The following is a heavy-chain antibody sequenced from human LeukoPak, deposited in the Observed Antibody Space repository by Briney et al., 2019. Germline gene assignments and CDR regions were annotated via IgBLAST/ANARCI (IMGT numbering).Heavy chain of an antibody. D-gene: IGHD2-15*01. CDR3: ARRGTTYCTVDSCHPNWFDP. CDR1: GFTFSDYY. CDR2: INGSSSDT. J-gene: IGHJ5*02. V-gene: IGHV3-11*03. Sequence: PGGSLRLSCAASGFTFSDYYMTWIRQAPGRGLAWISFINGSSSDTKYADSVKGRFTISRDNAKNSLYLLMNSLRAEGTAVYYCARRGTTYCTVDSCHPNWFDPWGQGTLVTVSS.